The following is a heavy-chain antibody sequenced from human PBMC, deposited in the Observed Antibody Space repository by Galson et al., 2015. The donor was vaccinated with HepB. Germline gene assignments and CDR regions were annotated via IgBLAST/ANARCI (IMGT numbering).Heavy chain of an antibody. V-gene: IGHV3-15*01. CDR1: GFTFSNAW. J-gene: IGHJ4*02. D-gene: IGHD2-2*01. CDR2: IKGKTDGGTT. CDR3: TTEPTIYCSSTSCLSFDY. Sequence: SLRLSCAASGFTFSNAWMSWVRQAPGKGLEWVGRIKGKTDGGTTDYAAPVKGRFTISRDDSKNTLYLQMNSLKTEDTAVYYCTTEPTIYCSSTSCLSFDYWGQGTLVTVSS.